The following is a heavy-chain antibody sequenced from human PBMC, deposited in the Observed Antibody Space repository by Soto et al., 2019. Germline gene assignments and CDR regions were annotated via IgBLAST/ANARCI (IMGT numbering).Heavy chain of an antibody. CDR2: IYHSGTT. Sequence: QVQVQESGPGLVKPSETLSLTCTVSGGSISNYYWSWIRQSPGKGLEWIANIYHSGTTNYNLSLKGRVSISIDSSENQVSLRLKSVTAADTAVYYCARGGYRTLAWFDPWGQGTLVTVSS. CDR3: ARGGYRTLAWFDP. D-gene: IGHD5-18*01. V-gene: IGHV4-59*01. CDR1: GGSISNYY. J-gene: IGHJ5*02.